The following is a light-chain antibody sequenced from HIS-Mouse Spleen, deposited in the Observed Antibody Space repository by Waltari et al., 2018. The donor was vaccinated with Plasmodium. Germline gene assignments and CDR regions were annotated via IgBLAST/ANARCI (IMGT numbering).Light chain of an antibody. CDR2: GAS. CDR1: QSVSSN. Sequence: EIVMTQSPATLSVSPGESATLSCRASQSVSSNLAWYHKKPGQAPRLLIYGASTRATGIPARFSGSGSGTEFTLTISSLQSEDFAVYYCQQYNNWSFTFGPGTKVDIK. J-gene: IGKJ3*01. V-gene: IGKV3-15*01. CDR3: QQYNNWSFT.